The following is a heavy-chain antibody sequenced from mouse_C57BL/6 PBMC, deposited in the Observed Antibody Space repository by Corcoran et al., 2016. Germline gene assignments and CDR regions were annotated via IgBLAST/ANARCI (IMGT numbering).Heavy chain of an antibody. D-gene: IGHD2-14*01. Sequence: QVQLQQSVPELVKPGASVKISCKASGYSFTSYYIHWVKQRPGQGLEWIGWIYPGSGNTKYNEKFKGKATLTADTSSSTAYMQLSSLTSEDSAVYYCAAGGFTRGYFDYWGQGTTLTVSS. CDR3: AAGGFTRGYFDY. V-gene: IGHV1-66*01. J-gene: IGHJ2*01. CDR2: IYPGSGNT. CDR1: GYSFTSYY.